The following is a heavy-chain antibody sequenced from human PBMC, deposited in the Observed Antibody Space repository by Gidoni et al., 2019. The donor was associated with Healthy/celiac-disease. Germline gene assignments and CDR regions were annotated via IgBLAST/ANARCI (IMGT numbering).Heavy chain of an antibody. Sequence: EVQLVESGGGLVQPGGSLRLSCAASGFTFSSYDMHWARQATGKGLEWVSAIGTAGDTYYPGSVKGRFTISRENAKNSLYLQMNSLRAGDTAVYYCARADKVPEYYYDSSGYHWYFDLWGRGTLVTVSS. CDR3: ARADKVPEYYYDSSGYHWYFDL. J-gene: IGHJ2*01. CDR2: IGTAGDT. D-gene: IGHD3-22*01. CDR1: GFTFSSYD. V-gene: IGHV3-13*04.